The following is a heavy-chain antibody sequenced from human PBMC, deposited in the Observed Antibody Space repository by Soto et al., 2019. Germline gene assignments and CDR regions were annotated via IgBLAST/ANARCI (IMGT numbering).Heavy chain of an antibody. V-gene: IGHV1-18*01. CDR2: ISAHNGNT. Sequence: QVHLVQSGAEVKKPGASVKVSCKGSGYAFTTYGITWVRQAPGQGLEWMGWISAHNGNTNYAQKLQGRVTVTSDTSTSTAYMEMRSLRSDDTAVYYCARGRYGDYWGQGALVTVSS. D-gene: IGHD1-1*01. CDR1: GYAFTTYG. CDR3: ARGRYGDY. J-gene: IGHJ4*02.